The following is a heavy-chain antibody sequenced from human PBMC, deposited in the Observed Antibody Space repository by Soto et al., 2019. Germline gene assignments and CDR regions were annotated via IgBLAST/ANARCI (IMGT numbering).Heavy chain of an antibody. D-gene: IGHD6-19*01. V-gene: IGHV3-30*18. Sequence: QVQLVESGGGVVQPGRSLRLSCAASGFTFSSYGMHWVRQAPGKGLEWVTVISNDGSNKYYADSVKGRFTISRDNSKNTLYLQLNRLRAVDTAVYYCAKDLGGLVYTFDYWGQGTLVTVSS. CDR3: AKDLGGLVYTFDY. CDR1: GFTFSSYG. J-gene: IGHJ4*02. CDR2: ISNDGSNK.